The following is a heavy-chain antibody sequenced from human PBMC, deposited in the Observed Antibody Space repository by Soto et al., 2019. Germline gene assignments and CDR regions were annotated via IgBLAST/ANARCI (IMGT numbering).Heavy chain of an antibody. J-gene: IGHJ6*02. Sequence: QVQLAQSTGEVKKPGASVRVSCKATGYTFIRYGIAWVRQAPGQGFEWMGWISPYNDHTVYAQKFQGRVTMTADTSPXTXYLXLRGLKSDDTAVYYCARGGYYDNSWGKLSHYGLDVWGQGTSVSVSS. D-gene: IGHD3-16*01. CDR3: ARGGYYDNSWGKLSHYGLDV. CDR1: GYTFIRYG. CDR2: ISPYNDHT. V-gene: IGHV1-18*01.